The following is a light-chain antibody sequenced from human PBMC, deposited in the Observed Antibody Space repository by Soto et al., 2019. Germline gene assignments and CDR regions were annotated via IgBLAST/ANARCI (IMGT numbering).Light chain of an antibody. Sequence: EIVLTQSPATLSLSPGERATLSCRASQSVSSYLAWYQQKPGQAPRLLIYDASNRATGIPARFSGSGSGTDFTRTISSLEPEDFAVYYCQQRGNFGPGTKVDIK. CDR2: DAS. CDR3: QQRGN. CDR1: QSVSSY. J-gene: IGKJ3*01. V-gene: IGKV3-11*01.